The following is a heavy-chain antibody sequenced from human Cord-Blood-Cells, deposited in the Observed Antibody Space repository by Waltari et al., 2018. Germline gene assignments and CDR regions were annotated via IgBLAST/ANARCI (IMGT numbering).Heavy chain of an antibody. CDR2: INPNSGGT. J-gene: IGHJ5*02. D-gene: IGHD6-6*01. V-gene: IGHV1-2*02. CDR3: ARVDYSSSSRWFDP. CDR1: GYTFTGSH. Sequence: QVQLVQSGAEVKKPGASLKVSCKASGYTFTGSHMHWWRQAPGQGLEWMGWINPNSGGTNYAQKFQGRVTMTRDTSISTAYMELSRLRSDDTAMYYCARVDYSSSSRWFDPWGQGTLVTVSS.